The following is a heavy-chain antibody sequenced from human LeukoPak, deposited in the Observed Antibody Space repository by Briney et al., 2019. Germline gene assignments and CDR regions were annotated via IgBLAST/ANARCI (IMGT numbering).Heavy chain of an antibody. CDR1: GYTFTSYA. J-gene: IGHJ5*02. V-gene: IGHV7-4-1*02. CDR3: ARTGWFPRCNWFDP. D-gene: IGHD3-10*01. Sequence: ASVKVSCKASGYTFTSYAMNWVRQAPGQGVEWMGWINTNTGNPTYAQGFTGRFVFSLDTSVSTAYLQISSLKAEDTAVYYCARTGWFPRCNWFDPWGQGTLVTVSS. CDR2: INTNTGNP.